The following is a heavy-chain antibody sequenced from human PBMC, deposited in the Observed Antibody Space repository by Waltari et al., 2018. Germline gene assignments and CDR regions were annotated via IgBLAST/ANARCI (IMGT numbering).Heavy chain of an antibody. CDR1: GFTVSSDY. CDR3: ATDPGLRNGMDV. CDR2: IDGGGST. Sequence: ERQLVESGGGLIQPGGSLRLSCAASGFTVSSDYMSWVRQAPGKGLEVVSVIDGGGSTFYADSVRGRFTISRDNSQNMVYLQMNSLRAEDTAVYYCATDPGLRNGMDVWGQGTTVTVSS. D-gene: IGHD4-17*01. J-gene: IGHJ6*02. V-gene: IGHV3-53*01.